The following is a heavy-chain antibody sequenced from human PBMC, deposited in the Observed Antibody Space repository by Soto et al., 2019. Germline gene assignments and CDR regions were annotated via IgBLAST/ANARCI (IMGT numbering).Heavy chain of an antibody. CDR3: ATTVTTYFFSSYFDY. J-gene: IGHJ4*02. CDR1: GFTFSSYA. V-gene: IGHV3-23*01. CDR2: ISGSGGST. D-gene: IGHD4-17*01. Sequence: PGGSLRLSCAASGFTFSSYAMSWVRQAPGKGLEWVSAISGSGGSTYYADSVKGRFTISRDNSKNTLYLQMNSLRAEDTAVYYCATTVTTYFFSSYFDYWGQGTLVTVSS.